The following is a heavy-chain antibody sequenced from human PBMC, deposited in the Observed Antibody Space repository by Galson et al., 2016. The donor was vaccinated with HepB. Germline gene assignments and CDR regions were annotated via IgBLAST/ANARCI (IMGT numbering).Heavy chain of an antibody. V-gene: IGHV3-30*04. Sequence: SLRLSCAASGFIFSSYAIHWVRQAPGKGLEWVSLISYDGSSDFYEDSVKGRFTISRDNSRNTVYLQMSSLRAEDTAVYYCAREFQLWPGKFDHWGQGILVTVSS. CDR3: AREFQLWPGKFDH. J-gene: IGHJ4*02. D-gene: IGHD3-10*01. CDR2: ISYDGSSD. CDR1: GFIFSSYA.